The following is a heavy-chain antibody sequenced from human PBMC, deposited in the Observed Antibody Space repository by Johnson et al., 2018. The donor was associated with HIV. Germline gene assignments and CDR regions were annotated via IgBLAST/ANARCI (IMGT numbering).Heavy chain of an antibody. Sequence: QVQLVESGGGVVQPGRSLRLSCAASGFTFSSAAMHWVRQAPGKGLEWVAIISYDGSNKYYADSVKGRFTISRDNSKNTLYLQMNSLNAEDTAVYYCAMGGDSYGLDAFDIWGQGTMVTVSS. CDR1: GFTFSSAA. CDR3: AMGGDSYGLDAFDI. V-gene: IGHV3-30*04. D-gene: IGHD5-18*01. CDR2: ISYDGSNK. J-gene: IGHJ3*02.